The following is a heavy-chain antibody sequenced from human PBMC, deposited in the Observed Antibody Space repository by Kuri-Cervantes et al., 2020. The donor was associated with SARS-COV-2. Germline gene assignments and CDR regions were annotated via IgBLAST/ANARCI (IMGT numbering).Heavy chain of an antibody. V-gene: IGHV3-30*02. J-gene: IGHJ4*02. D-gene: IGHD4-11*01. Sequence: GESLKISCAASGFTFSSYGMHWVRQAPGKGLEWVAFVRYDGSNKYYADSVKGRFTISRDNSKNTLYLQMNSLRAEDTAVYYCARGSAGGRYSNYVLDYWGQGTLVTVSS. CDR2: VRYDGSNK. CDR1: GFTFSSYG. CDR3: ARGSAGGRYSNYVLDY.